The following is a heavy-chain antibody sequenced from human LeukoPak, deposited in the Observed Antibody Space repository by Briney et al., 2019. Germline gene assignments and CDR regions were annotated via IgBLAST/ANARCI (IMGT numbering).Heavy chain of an antibody. J-gene: IGHJ5*02. D-gene: IGHD3-10*01. Sequence: ASVKVSCKASGYTFTSYAMHWMRQAPGQRLEWMGWINAGNGNTKYSQKFQGRVTITRDTSASTAYKELSSLRSEDTAVYYCARAWFGELLSWFDPWGQGTLVTVSS. V-gene: IGHV1-3*01. CDR1: GYTFTSYA. CDR2: INAGNGNT. CDR3: ARAWFGELLSWFDP.